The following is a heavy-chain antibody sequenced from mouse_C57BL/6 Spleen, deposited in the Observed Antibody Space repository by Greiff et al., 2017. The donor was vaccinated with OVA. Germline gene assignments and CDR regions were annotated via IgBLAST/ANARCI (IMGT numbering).Heavy chain of an antibody. Sequence: VKLQESGAELVRPGASVTLSCKASGYTFTDYEMHWVKQTPVHGLEWIGAIDPETGGTAYNQKFKGKAILTADTSSSTAYMELRSLASEDSAVYYCTRGYYGRGGYFDVWGTGTTVTVSS. CDR1: GYTFTDYE. J-gene: IGHJ1*03. CDR3: TRGYYGRGGYFDV. CDR2: IDPETGGT. V-gene: IGHV1-15*01. D-gene: IGHD1-1*01.